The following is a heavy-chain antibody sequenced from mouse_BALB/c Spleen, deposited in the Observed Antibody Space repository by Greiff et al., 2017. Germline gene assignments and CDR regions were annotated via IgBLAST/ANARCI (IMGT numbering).Heavy chain of an antibody. CDR2: ISDGGSYT. Sequence: DVMLVESGGGLVKPGGSLKLSCAASGFTFSDYYMYWVRQTPEKRLEWVATISDGGSYTYYPDSVKGRFTISRDNAKNNLYLQMSSLKSEDTAMYYCARTEALGYAMDYWGQGTSVTVSS. V-gene: IGHV5-4*02. CDR3: ARTEALGYAMDY. CDR1: GFTFSDYY. D-gene: IGHD4-1*01. J-gene: IGHJ4*01.